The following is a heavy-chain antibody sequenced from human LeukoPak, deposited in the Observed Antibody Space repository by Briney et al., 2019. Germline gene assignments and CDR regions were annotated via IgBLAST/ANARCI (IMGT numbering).Heavy chain of an antibody. V-gene: IGHV1-18*04. Sequence: GASVKVSCKASGYTFTSYGISWVRQAPGQGLEWMGWISAYNGNTNYAQKLQGRVTMTTDTSTSTAYMELRSLRSDDTAVYYCARDTGIAAAALRWFDPWGQGTLVTVSS. D-gene: IGHD6-13*01. CDR2: ISAYNGNT. J-gene: IGHJ5*02. CDR1: GYTFTSYG. CDR3: ARDTGIAAAALRWFDP.